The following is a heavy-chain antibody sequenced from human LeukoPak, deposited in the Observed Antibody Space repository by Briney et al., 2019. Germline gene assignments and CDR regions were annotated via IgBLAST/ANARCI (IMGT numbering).Heavy chain of an antibody. D-gene: IGHD2/OR15-2a*01. CDR2: ISYDGSNK. CDR3: GRLGFSAEVPESYFFDF. Sequence: SGGSLSLLCGLWVLPQKRYGIHCLRQAPGKGLEWVAVISYDGSNKYYADSVKGRFTISRDNSKNTLYLQMKSLRAEDTAVCHCGRLGFSAEVPESYFFDFWGQGTLVTVSS. J-gene: IGHJ4*02. V-gene: IGHV3-30*03. CDR1: VLPQKRYG.